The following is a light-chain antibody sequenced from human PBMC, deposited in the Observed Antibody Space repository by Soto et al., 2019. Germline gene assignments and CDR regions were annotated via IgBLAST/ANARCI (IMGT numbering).Light chain of an antibody. V-gene: IGKV4-1*01. CDR1: QSVLLSSNHKNY. Sequence: DIVMTQSPDSLAVSLGERATINCKSSQSVLLSSNHKNYIGWYQQKPGKPPKLIIYWASSRESGVPDRLSGSGSGTDFTLTISSLKAEDVAVYYCQQYYRFPYTFGQGTNLEIK. CDR2: WAS. CDR3: QQYYRFPYT. J-gene: IGKJ2*01.